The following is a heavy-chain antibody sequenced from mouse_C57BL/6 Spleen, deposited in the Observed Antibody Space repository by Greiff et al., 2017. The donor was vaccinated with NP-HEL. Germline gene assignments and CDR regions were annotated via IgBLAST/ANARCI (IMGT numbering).Heavy chain of an antibody. J-gene: IGHJ1*03. D-gene: IGHD2-4*01. V-gene: IGHV5-6*01. CDR2: ISSGGSYT. CDR3: ARPITPYWYFDV. CDR1: GFTFSSYG. Sequence: DVQLQESGGDLVKPGGSLKLSCAASGFTFSSYGMSWVRQTPDKRLEWVATISSGGSYTYYPDSVKGRFTISRDNAKNTLYLQMSSLKSEDTAMYYCARPITPYWYFDVWGTGTTVTVSS.